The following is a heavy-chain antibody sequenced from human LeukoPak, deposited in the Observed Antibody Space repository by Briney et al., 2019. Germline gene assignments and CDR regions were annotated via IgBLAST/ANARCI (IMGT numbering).Heavy chain of an antibody. V-gene: IGHV3-15*01. CDR1: GFTFSNAW. J-gene: IGHJ4*02. Sequence: GGSLRLSCAASGFTFSNAWMTWVRQAPGKGLEWVGRIKSKSDGGTTDYATPVKGRFTISRDDSKNTLYVRMSSLKTDDTAVYYLLTSTDYWGQGTLVTVSS. D-gene: IGHD3-9*01. CDR2: IKSKSDGGTT. CDR3: LTSTDY.